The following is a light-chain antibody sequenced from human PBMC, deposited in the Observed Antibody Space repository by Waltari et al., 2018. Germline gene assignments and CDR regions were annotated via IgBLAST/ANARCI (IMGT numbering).Light chain of an antibody. V-gene: IGLV1-40*01. J-gene: IGLJ2*01. CDR3: QSFDSSLSGSV. Sequence: QSVLTQPPSVSGAPGQRVTISCTGSSSNIGAGYDVHWYQQLPGTAPKLRIYANGNRPSGVPDRFSGSKSGTSASLAITGLQTEDEADYYCQSFDSSLSGSVFGGGTKLTVL. CDR1: SSNIGAGYD. CDR2: ANG.